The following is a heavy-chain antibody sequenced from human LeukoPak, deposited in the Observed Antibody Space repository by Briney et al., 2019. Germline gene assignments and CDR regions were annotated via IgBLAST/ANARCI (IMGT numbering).Heavy chain of an antibody. CDR3: ARLWSTYCSSGSCPHQPNY. CDR1: GGSISSSAYH. Sequence: SETLSLTCTVSGGSISSSAYHWGWIRQPPGKGLELIGTMYYSGSAYYNPSLKSRVTISVDTSKNQFSLRLSSVTAADTAVYYCARLWSTYCSSGSCPHQPNYWGQGTLVTVSS. V-gene: IGHV4-39*01. J-gene: IGHJ4*02. D-gene: IGHD2-15*01. CDR2: MYYSGSA.